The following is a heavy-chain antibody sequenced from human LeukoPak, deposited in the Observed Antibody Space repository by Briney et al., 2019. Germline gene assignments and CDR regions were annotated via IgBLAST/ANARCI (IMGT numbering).Heavy chain of an antibody. D-gene: IGHD4-17*01. CDR1: GFTFSSYS. Sequence: PGGSLRLSCAASGFTFSSYSMNWVRQAPGKGLEWVSSISSSSSYIYYADSVKGRFTISRDDAKNSLYLQMNSLRAEDTAVYYCARDDTVTPGYWGQGTLVTVSS. CDR2: ISSSSSYI. CDR3: ARDDTVTPGY. V-gene: IGHV3-21*01. J-gene: IGHJ4*02.